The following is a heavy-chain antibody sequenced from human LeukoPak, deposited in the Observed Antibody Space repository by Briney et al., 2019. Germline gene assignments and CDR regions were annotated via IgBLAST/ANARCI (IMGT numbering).Heavy chain of an antibody. Sequence: PGGSLRLSCAASGLTFSNYDMSCVRQAPGRGLEWVSDISGSGGCTYYADSVKGRFTISRDNAKNSLYLHMNSLRAEDTAVYYCARDRGLLVGYIYGCETLDYRGQGTLVTVSS. CDR3: ARDRGLLVGYIYGCETLDY. D-gene: IGHD5-18*01. J-gene: IGHJ4*02. CDR1: GLTFSNYD. CDR2: ISGSGGCT. V-gene: IGHV3-23*01.